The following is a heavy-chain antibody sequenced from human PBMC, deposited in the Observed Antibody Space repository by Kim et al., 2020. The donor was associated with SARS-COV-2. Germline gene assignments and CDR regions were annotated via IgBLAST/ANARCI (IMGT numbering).Heavy chain of an antibody. J-gene: IGHJ5*02. Sequence: GGSLRLSCAASGFTFSDSAMSWVRQAPGKGLQWVSSITNSRDSTFYADSVKGRFTISRDNSKNTLYLQINSLRAEDTAIFYCAKHGPGGWLDPWGQGTLVTVSS. CDR1: GFTFSDSA. CDR2: ITNSRDST. V-gene: IGHV3-23*01. D-gene: IGHD1-26*01. CDR3: AKHGPGGWLDP.